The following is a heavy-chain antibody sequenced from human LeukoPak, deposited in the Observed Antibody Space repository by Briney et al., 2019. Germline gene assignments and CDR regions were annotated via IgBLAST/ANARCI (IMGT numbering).Heavy chain of an antibody. CDR2: IIPIFGTA. CDR3: VRDLRIPVAA. CDR1: GGTFSSYA. Sequence: SVKVSCKASGGTFSSYAISWVRQAPGQGLEWMGGIIPIFGTANYAQKFQGRVTITTDESTSTAYMELSSLRSEDTAVYYCVRDLRIPVAAWGQGTLVTVSS. J-gene: IGHJ5*02. D-gene: IGHD6-19*01. V-gene: IGHV1-69*05.